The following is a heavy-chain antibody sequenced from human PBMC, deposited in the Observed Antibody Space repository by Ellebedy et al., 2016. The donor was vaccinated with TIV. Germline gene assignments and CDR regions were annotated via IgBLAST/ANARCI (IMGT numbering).Heavy chain of an antibody. V-gene: IGHV3-53*01. J-gene: IGHJ6*02. D-gene: IGHD2-15*01. CDR1: GFNVSDNY. Sequence: GESLKISCTASGFNVSDNYMSWVRQAPGKGLEWLSVIYNVGNTYYADSVEGRFTLSRDSVHNTVYLKLNNLRGEDTAVYYCAREEAAVSYAMDVWGQGTTVIVSS. CDR3: AREEAAVSYAMDV. CDR2: IYNVGNT.